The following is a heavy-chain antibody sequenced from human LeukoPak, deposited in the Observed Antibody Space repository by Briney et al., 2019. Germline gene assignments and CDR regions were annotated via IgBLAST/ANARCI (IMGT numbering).Heavy chain of an antibody. D-gene: IGHD4-23*01. V-gene: IGHV3-15*01. CDR1: GFTFSSAW. J-gene: IGHJ4*02. CDR2: IKSKTDGGTT. Sequence: GGSLRLSCAASGFTFSSAWMSWVHQAPGKGLEWVGRIKSKTDGGTTDYAAPVKGRFTISRDDSKNTLYLQMNSLKTEDTAVYYCTTDYGGNPYYFDYWGQGTLVTVSS. CDR3: TTDYGGNPYYFDY.